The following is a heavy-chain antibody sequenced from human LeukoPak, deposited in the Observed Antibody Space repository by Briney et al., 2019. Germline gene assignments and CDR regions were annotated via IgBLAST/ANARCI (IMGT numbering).Heavy chain of an antibody. CDR1: GYTFTSYD. V-gene: IGHV1-8*01. CDR2: MNPNSGNT. J-gene: IGHJ4*02. Sequence: ASVKVSCKASGYTFTSYDINWVRQATGQGLEWMGWMNPNSGNTGYAQKFQGRVTMTRNTSISTAYMELSSLRSEDTAVYYCARGGPHYYGSGSYYSSWGQGTLVTVSS. CDR3: ARGGPHYYGSGSYYSS. D-gene: IGHD3-10*01.